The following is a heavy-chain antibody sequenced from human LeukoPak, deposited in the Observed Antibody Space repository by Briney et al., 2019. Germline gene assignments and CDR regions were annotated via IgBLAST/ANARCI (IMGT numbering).Heavy chain of an antibody. CDR1: GFTFSSYA. J-gene: IGHJ4*02. V-gene: IGHV3-30-3*01. Sequence: PGGSLRLSCAASGFTFSSYAMHWVRQAPGKGLEWVAVISYVGSNKYYADSVKGRFTISRDNSKNTLYLQMNSLRAEDTAVYYCARSSGSYAVYYYFDYWGQGTLVTVSS. CDR2: ISYVGSNK. CDR3: ARSSGSYAVYYYFDY. D-gene: IGHD1-26*01.